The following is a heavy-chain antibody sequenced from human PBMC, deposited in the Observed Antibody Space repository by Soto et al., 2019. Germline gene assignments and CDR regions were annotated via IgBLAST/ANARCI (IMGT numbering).Heavy chain of an antibody. J-gene: IGHJ4*02. Sequence: GESLKISCKGSGYSFTSYWIGWVRQMPWKGLEWMGIIYPGDSDTRYSPSFQGQVTISADKSISTAYLQWSSLKASDTAMYYCARQIATMVRGVTITIFDYWGQGTLVTVSS. CDR3: ARQIATMVRGVTITIFDY. D-gene: IGHD3-10*01. V-gene: IGHV5-51*01. CDR1: GYSFTSYW. CDR2: IYPGDSDT.